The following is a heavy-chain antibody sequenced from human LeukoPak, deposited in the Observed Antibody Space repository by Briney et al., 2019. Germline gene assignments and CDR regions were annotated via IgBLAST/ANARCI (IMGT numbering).Heavy chain of an antibody. CDR2: INHSGST. Sequence: PSETLSLTCAVYGGSFSGYYWSWIRQPPGKGLEWIGEINHSGSTNYNPSLKSRVTISVDTSKNQFSLKLSSVTAADTAVYYCARDRYCSSTSCYSYMDVWGKGTTVTVSS. V-gene: IGHV4-34*01. CDR3: ARDRYCSSTSCYSYMDV. CDR1: GGSFSGYY. J-gene: IGHJ6*03. D-gene: IGHD2-2*02.